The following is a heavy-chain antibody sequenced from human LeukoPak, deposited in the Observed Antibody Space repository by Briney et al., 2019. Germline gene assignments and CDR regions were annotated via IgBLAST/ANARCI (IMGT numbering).Heavy chain of an antibody. Sequence: SVKVSCRASGGTFSSYAISWVRQAPGQGLEWMGGIIPIFGTANYAQKFQGRVTITADESTSTAYMELSSLRSEDTAVYYCARAREWLTEDAFDIWGQGTMVTVSS. D-gene: IGHD3-3*01. J-gene: IGHJ3*02. CDR1: GGTFSSYA. CDR2: IIPIFGTA. V-gene: IGHV1-69*13. CDR3: ARAREWLTEDAFDI.